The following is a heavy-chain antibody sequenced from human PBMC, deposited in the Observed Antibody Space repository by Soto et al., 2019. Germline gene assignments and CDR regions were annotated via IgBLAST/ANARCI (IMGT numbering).Heavy chain of an antibody. J-gene: IGHJ3*01. D-gene: IGHD3-10*01. V-gene: IGHV4-59*01. CDR3: ARVWGGAFDF. CDR2: IYYSGST. CDR1: GGSISSYY. Sequence: QVQLPESGPGLVKPSETLSLTCTVSGGSISSYYWSWIRQPPGKGLEWIGYIYYSGSTNYNPSLMGRVTKSVDTSKNQFSLKLSSVTAADTAVYYCARVWGGAFDFWGQGTMVTVSS.